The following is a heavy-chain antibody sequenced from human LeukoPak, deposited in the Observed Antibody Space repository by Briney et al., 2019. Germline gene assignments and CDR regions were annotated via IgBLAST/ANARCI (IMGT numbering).Heavy chain of an antibody. J-gene: IGHJ6*02. Sequence: SETLSLTCAVYGGCFSGYYWSWIRQPPGKGLEWIGEINHSGSTNYNPSLKSRVTISVDTSKNQFSLKLSSVTAADTAVYYCARVFYCSGGSCFGMDVWGQGTTVTVSS. CDR1: GGCFSGYY. CDR3: ARVFYCSGGSCFGMDV. D-gene: IGHD2-15*01. V-gene: IGHV4-34*01. CDR2: INHSGST.